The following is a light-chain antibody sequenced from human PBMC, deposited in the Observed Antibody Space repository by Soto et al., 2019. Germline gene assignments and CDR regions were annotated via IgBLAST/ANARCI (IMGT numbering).Light chain of an antibody. CDR3: QQYNNWHPVT. Sequence: EIVMTQSPATLSVSPGERATLSCMASQSVSSNLAWYQQKPGQAPRLLIYGASTRATGIPARFSGSGSGTEFTLTISSLQSEEFAVYYCQQYNNWHPVTFGQGTKVDIK. CDR2: GAS. V-gene: IGKV3-15*01. CDR1: QSVSSN. J-gene: IGKJ1*01.